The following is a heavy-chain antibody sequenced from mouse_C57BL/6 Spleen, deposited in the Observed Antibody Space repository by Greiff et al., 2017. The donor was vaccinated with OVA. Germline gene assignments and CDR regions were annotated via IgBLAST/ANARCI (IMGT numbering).Heavy chain of an antibody. CDR1: FSPFPLYF. V-gene: IGHV1-53*01. Sequence: QVQLQQPGTELVKPGASVPLSFPSSFSPFPLYFLHCVKQRPVQVLSLIGNINPSNGGTNYNEKFKSKATLTVDNSSSTAYMQLSSLTSEDSAVYYCARSGQLPAWFAYWGQGTLVTVSA. D-gene: IGHD3-2*01. J-gene: IGHJ3*01. CDR3: ARSGQLPAWFAY. CDR2: INPSNGGT.